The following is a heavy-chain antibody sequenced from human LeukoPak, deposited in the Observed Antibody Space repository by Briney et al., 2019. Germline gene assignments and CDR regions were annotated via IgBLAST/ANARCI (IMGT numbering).Heavy chain of an antibody. CDR1: GGSFSGYY. D-gene: IGHD6-13*01. CDR3: ARTYSSSGYYYYYVDV. J-gene: IGHJ6*03. Sequence: SETLSLTCAVYGGSFSGYYWSWIRQPPGKGLEWIGEINHSGSTNYNPSLKSRVTVSVDTSKNQFSLKLSSVTAADTAVYYCARTYSSSGYYYYYVDVWGKGTTVTVSS. V-gene: IGHV4-34*01. CDR2: INHSGST.